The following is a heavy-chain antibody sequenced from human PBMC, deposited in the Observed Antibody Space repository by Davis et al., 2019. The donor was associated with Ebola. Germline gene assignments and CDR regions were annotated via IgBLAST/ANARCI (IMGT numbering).Heavy chain of an antibody. D-gene: IGHD3-22*01. CDR2: IYYSGIT. V-gene: IGHV4-39*01. J-gene: IGHJ1*01. CDR3: ARPPLRDSSGYYPKYFQH. Sequence: MPSETLSLTCTVSGGSIISSSSYWGWIRQPPRKGLEWIGSIYYSGITYYNPSLKSRVTISVDTSKNQFSLKLRSVTAADTAVYYCARPPLRDSSGYYPKYFQHWGQGTLVTVSS. CDR1: GGSIISSSSY.